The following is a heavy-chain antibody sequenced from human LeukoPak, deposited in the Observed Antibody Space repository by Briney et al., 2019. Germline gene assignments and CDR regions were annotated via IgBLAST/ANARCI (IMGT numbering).Heavy chain of an antibody. Sequence: GGSLRLSCAASGFTFSSYWMNWVRQAPGKGLVWVSRIASDGSSTTYADSVKGRFSISRDNAKNTLYLQMNSLRVEDTAVYYCARSNSYGYVRTMDVWGQGTTVTVSS. V-gene: IGHV3-74*01. CDR3: ARSNSYGYVRTMDV. CDR2: IASDGSST. J-gene: IGHJ6*02. D-gene: IGHD5-18*01. CDR1: GFTFSSYW.